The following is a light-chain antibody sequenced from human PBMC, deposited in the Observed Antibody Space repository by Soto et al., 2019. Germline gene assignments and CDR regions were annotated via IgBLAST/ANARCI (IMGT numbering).Light chain of an antibody. J-gene: IGKJ4*01. CDR1: QGISNY. CDR3: QKYDSAPPLT. CDR2: SAS. V-gene: IGKV1-27*01. Sequence: IQMTQTPSSLSASVGDRVTITCRASQGISNYVAWYQQKPGKVTNLLIYSASTLYSGVPSRFSGSGSGTDFTLTISRLQPEDVATYYCQKYDSAPPLTFGGGPKVEIK.